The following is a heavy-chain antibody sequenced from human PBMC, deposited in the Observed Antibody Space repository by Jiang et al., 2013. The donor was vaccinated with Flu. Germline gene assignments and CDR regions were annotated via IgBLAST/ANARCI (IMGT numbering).Heavy chain of an antibody. V-gene: IGHV4-31*03. CDR1: GASINSGDYY. Sequence: KPSQTLSLTCTVSGASINSGDYYWGWIRQYPGTGLEWIGHIFYTGNTYYNPSLKSRVTISGDTSKNQFSLDLNSMTAADTAVYYCAAIIGKGFWTGRPFDFWGQGVLVIVSS. D-gene: IGHD3/OR15-3a*01. CDR2: IFYTGNT. J-gene: IGHJ4*02. CDR3: AAIIGKGFWTGRPFDF.